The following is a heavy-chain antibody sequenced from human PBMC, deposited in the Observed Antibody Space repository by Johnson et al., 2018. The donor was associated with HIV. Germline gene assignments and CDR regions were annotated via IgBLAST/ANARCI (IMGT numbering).Heavy chain of an antibody. D-gene: IGHD6-13*01. V-gene: IGHV3-66*01. CDR1: GFTVTTKY. J-gene: IGHJ3*02. CDR3: ARDTTSGLDGSSWDGAFDI. Sequence: EMQLVESGGGLVQPGGSLRLSCAASGFTVTTKYMSWVRQAPGKGLEWVSVIYSGGSTYYADSVKGRFTISRDNSKNTLYLQMNSLRVEDTAVYYCARDTTSGLDGSSWDGAFDIWGQGTMVTVSS. CDR2: IYSGGST.